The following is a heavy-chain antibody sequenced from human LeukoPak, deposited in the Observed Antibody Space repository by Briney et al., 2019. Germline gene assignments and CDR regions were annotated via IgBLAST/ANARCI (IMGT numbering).Heavy chain of an antibody. V-gene: IGHV4-34*01. Sequence: PSETLSLTCAVYGGSFSGYYWSWIRQPPGKGLEWIGEINHSGSTNYNPSLKSRVTISVDTSKNQFSLKLSSVTAADTAVYYCARGIAVAGIASRNGNWFDPWGQGTLVTVSS. CDR2: INHSGST. CDR1: GGSFSGYY. J-gene: IGHJ5*02. D-gene: IGHD6-19*01. CDR3: ARGIAVAGIASRNGNWFDP.